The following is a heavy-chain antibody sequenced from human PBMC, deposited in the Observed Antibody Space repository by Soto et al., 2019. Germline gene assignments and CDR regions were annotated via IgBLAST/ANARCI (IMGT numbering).Heavy chain of an antibody. J-gene: IGHJ5*02. CDR1: FGSFSGYY. D-gene: IGHD1-1*01. CDR2: INHSGGS. CDR3: ARGKERRDGFEP. V-gene: IGHV4-34*01. Sequence: PSQALSLTWAFYFGSFSGYYWGLIVQSPGKVLEWIGEINHSGGSNYNPSLKSRVTMSVDTSKSTAYMELRSLRSDDTAVYYCARGKERRDGFEPWGQGTLVTVSS.